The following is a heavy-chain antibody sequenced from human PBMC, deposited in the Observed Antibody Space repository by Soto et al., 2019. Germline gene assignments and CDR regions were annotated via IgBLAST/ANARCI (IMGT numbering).Heavy chain of an antibody. CDR3: ARRDYYGSGSYYNDYYYYMDV. CDR2: INHSGST. V-gene: IGHV4-34*01. Sequence: TSETLSLTCAVYGWSFSGYYWSWIRQPPGKGLEWIGEINHSGSTNYNPSLKSRVTISVDTSKNQFSLKLSSVTAADTAVYYCARRDYYGSGSYYNDYYYYMDVWGKGTTVTVSS. J-gene: IGHJ6*03. D-gene: IGHD3-10*01. CDR1: GWSFSGYY.